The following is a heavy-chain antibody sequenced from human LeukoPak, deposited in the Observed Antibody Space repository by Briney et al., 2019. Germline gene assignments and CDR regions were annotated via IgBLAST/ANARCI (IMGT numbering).Heavy chain of an antibody. CDR1: GYSFTSYW. D-gene: IGHD6-13*01. V-gene: IGHV5-51*01. Sequence: GESLKISCKGSGYSFTSYWIGWVRQMPGKGLEWMGIIYPGDSDTRYSPPFQGQVTISADKSISTAYLQWSSLKASDTAMYYCARRVGSSSWYGVYYYMDVWGKGTTVTVSS. CDR3: ARRVGSSSWYGVYYYMDV. CDR2: IYPGDSDT. J-gene: IGHJ6*03.